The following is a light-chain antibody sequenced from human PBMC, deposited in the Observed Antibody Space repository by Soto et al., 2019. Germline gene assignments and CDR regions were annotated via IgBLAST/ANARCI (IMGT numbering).Light chain of an antibody. V-gene: IGKV3-15*01. CDR3: QQYNSWSAIT. CDR2: DTS. CDR1: QSVRNK. Sequence: EILLPQSPATLSVSPGERVTLSCRASQSVRNKLAWYQQQPGQAPRVLIYDTSTRATGLPARFSGSGSGTDFTLTISSLQSEDSAVYYCQQYNSWSAITFGQGTRLEIK. J-gene: IGKJ5*01.